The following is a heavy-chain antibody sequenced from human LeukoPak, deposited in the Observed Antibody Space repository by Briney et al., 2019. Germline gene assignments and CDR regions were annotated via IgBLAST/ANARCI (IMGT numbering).Heavy chain of an antibody. V-gene: IGHV3-33*08. CDR1: GFTFSSYG. J-gene: IGHJ4*02. Sequence: GGSLRLSCAASGFTFSSYGMHWVRQAPGKGLEWVAVIWYDGSNKYYADSVKGRFTISRDNSKNTLYLQMNSLRAEDTAVYYCARGPRGYSSSWYYFDYWGQGTLVTVSS. CDR2: IWYDGSNK. D-gene: IGHD6-13*01. CDR3: ARGPRGYSSSWYYFDY.